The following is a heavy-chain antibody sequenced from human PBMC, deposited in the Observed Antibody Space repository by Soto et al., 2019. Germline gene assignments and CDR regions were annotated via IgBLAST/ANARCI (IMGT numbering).Heavy chain of an antibody. V-gene: IGHV1-69*06. J-gene: IGHJ6*02. CDR3: AREVSLGNYYNGMDV. CDR1: GGTFSSYA. D-gene: IGHD6-6*01. CDR2: IIPIFGTA. Sequence: SVKVSCKASGGTFSSYAISWVRQAPGQGLEWMGGIIPIFGTANYAQKFQGRVTITADKSTSTAYMELSSLRSEDTAVYYCAREVSLGNYYNGMDVWGQGTTVTVSS.